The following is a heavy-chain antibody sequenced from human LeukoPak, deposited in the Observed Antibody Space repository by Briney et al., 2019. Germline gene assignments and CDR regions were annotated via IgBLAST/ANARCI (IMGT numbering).Heavy chain of an antibody. D-gene: IGHD3-10*01. CDR2: ISSSSSYI. CDR3: ARAPAGGYIDY. CDR1: GFTFSSYN. J-gene: IGHJ4*02. Sequence: GGSLRLSCAASGFTFSSYNMNWVRQAPGKGLEWVSSISSSSSYIYYADSVKGRFTISRDNAKNSLHLQMNSLRAEDTAVYYCARAPAGGYIDYWGQGTLVTVSS. V-gene: IGHV3-21*01.